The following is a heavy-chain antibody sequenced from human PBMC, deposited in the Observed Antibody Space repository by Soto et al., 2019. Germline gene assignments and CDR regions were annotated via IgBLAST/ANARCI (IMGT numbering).Heavy chain of an antibody. D-gene: IGHD1-26*01. CDR3: ARVSVVGATTGEDYYYYSGMDV. Sequence: PGGSLRPSCAASGFTFSTYWRHWVRQAPGNGLVCVSHINSDGSSTTYADSVKGRFTISRDNAKNTLYLQMNSLRADDTAVYFCARVSVVGATTGEDYYYYSGMDVWGQGT. J-gene: IGHJ6*02. V-gene: IGHV3-74*01. CDR2: INSDGSST. CDR1: GFTFSTYW.